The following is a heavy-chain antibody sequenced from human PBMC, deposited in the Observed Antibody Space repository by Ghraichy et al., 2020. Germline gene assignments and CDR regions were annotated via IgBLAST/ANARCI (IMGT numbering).Heavy chain of an antibody. CDR2: IKPDGSDK. Sequence: GSLRLSCAASGFAFRNYWMTWVRQAPGKGLYWVANIKPDGSDKRYGDSVKGRFTISRDNTKNSVDLQMNSLRAEDTALYYCVRVIGEVEGLDPWGQGTLVTVSS. J-gene: IGHJ5*02. CDR1: GFAFRNYW. D-gene: IGHD3-22*01. CDR3: VRVIGEVEGLDP. V-gene: IGHV3-7*03.